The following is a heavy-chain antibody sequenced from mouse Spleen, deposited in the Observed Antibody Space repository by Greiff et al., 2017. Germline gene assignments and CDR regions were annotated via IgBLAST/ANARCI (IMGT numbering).Heavy chain of an antibody. Sequence: VQLQQSGPELVKPGASVKIPCKASGYTFTDYNMDWVKQSHGKSLEWIGDINPNNGGTIYNQKFKGKATLTVDKSSSTAYMELRSLTSEDTAVYYCARIEDYDYDEYFDVWGTGTTVTVSS. D-gene: IGHD2-4*01. CDR3: ARIEDYDYDEYFDV. V-gene: IGHV1-18*01. CDR2: INPNNGGT. CDR1: GYTFTDYN. J-gene: IGHJ1*03.